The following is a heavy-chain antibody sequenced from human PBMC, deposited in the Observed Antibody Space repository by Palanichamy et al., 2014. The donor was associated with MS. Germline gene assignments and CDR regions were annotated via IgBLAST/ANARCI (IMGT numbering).Heavy chain of an antibody. CDR2: ISHDGSEK. CDR3: ATGRWERSLHLFDY. J-gene: IGHJ4*02. CDR1: GFTFGSYA. V-gene: IGHV3-30*03. Sequence: QVQLVESGGGVVQPGRSLRLSCAASGFTFGSYAMHWVRQAPGKGLEWVALISHDGSEKYSADSVKGRFTISRDNSKNTLFLQMNSLGPEDTAVYYCATGRWERSLHLFDYWGQGTLVTVSS. D-gene: IGHD1-26*01.